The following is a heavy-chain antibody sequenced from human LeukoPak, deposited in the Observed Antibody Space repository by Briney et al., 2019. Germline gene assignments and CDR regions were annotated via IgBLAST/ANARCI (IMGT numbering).Heavy chain of an antibody. CDR1: GASTSDKY. CDR2: IYNGRNT. V-gene: IGHV4-59*08. J-gene: IGHJ4*02. D-gene: IGHD6-19*01. CDR3: AQTTGWPGFDF. Sequence: KTSETLSLICSASGASTSDKYWSWIRQSPGRTLEWIGHIYNGRNTKYNPSLTSRVTISVDTSKNQFSLSLTSVTAADTAMYYCAQTTGWPGFDFWGPGALVTVSS.